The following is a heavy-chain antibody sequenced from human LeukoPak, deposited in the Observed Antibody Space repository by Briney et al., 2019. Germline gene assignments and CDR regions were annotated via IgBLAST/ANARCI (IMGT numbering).Heavy chain of an antibody. D-gene: IGHD5-18*01. Sequence: SETLSLTRTVSGGSISSSRYYWGWSRQPPGKGLVWPGSIYYSGSTYYNPSLKRRVTKSVDTSKNQFSLKLSSVTAADTAVYYCARDPSDTAMVTAYSGQGTLVTVSS. CDR2: IYYSGST. J-gene: IGHJ4*02. CDR3: ARDPSDTAMVTAY. CDR1: GGSISSSRYY. V-gene: IGHV4-39*07.